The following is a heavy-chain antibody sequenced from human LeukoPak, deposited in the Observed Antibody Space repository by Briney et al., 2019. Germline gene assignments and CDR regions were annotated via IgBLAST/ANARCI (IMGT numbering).Heavy chain of an antibody. Sequence: SETLSLTCAVYGGSFSGYYWSWIRQPPGKGLEWIGEINHSGSTNYNPSPKSRGTISIDTSKNQFSLKRSSVTAADTAVYYCARVGQNDSTNSDYWGQGTLVTVSS. D-gene: IGHD3-22*01. CDR1: GGSFSGYY. CDR2: INHSGST. J-gene: IGHJ4*02. CDR3: ARVGQNDSTNSDY. V-gene: IGHV4-34*01.